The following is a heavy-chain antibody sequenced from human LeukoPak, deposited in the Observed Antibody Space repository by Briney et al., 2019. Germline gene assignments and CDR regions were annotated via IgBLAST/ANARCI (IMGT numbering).Heavy chain of an antibody. CDR2: ISASGGST. CDR3: AKDGTWIQLWFVY. D-gene: IGHD5-18*01. CDR1: GFAFSFFA. J-gene: IGHJ4*02. V-gene: IGHV3-23*01. Sequence: PGGSLRLSCEASGFAFSFFAMTWVRQAPGKGLEWVSAISASGGSTYYADSVKGRFTISRDNSKNTLYLQMNSLRAEDTAVYYCAKDGTWIQLWFVYWGQGTLVTVSS.